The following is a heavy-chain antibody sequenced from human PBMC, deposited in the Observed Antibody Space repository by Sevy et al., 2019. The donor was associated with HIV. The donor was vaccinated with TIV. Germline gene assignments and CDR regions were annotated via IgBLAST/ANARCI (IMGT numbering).Heavy chain of an antibody. J-gene: IGHJ4*02. D-gene: IGHD3-22*01. V-gene: IGHV1-3*01. Sequence: ASVKVSCKASGYTFTIYAMHWVRQAPGQRLEWMGWINAGNGNTKYSQKFQGRVTITRDTSASTAYMELSSLRSEDTAVYYCARPYYYDSSGYYFDYWGQGTLVTVSS. CDR2: INAGNGNT. CDR3: ARPYYYDSSGYYFDY. CDR1: GYTFTIYA.